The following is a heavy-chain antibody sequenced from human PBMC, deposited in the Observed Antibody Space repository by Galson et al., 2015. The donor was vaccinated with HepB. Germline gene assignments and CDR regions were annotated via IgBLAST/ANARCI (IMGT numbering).Heavy chain of an antibody. Sequence: SVKVSCKASGYTFTSYYMHWVRQAPGQGLEWMGIINPSGGSTSYAQKLQGRVTMTRDTSTSTVYMELSSLRSEDTAVYYCARDFGGYCSSTSCYARWFDPWGQGTLVTVSS. J-gene: IGHJ5*02. CDR3: ARDFGGYCSSTSCYARWFDP. D-gene: IGHD2-2*03. CDR2: INPSGGST. V-gene: IGHV1-46*04. CDR1: GYTFTSYY.